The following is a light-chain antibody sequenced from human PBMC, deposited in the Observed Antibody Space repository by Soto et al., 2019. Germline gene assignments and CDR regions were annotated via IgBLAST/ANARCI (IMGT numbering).Light chain of an antibody. CDR2: EVS. CDR1: NSDVGDYDY. J-gene: IGLJ2*01. Sequence: QSVLTQPASVSGSPGQSITISCTGTNSDVGDYDYVSWYQQHPGNAPKLIIYEVSNRPSGVSQRFSGSKSGNTASLTISGLQVEDEGEYYCILYKRRTGLLFGGGTQLTVL. V-gene: IGLV2-14*01. CDR3: ILYKRRTGLL.